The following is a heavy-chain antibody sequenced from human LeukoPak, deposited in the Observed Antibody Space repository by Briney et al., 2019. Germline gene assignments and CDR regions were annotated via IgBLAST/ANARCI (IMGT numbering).Heavy chain of an antibody. CDR1: GFTFSSYG. D-gene: IGHD3-3*01. V-gene: IGHV3-30*02. CDR2: IRYDGSNK. J-gene: IGHJ4*02. Sequence: GGSLRLSCAASGFTFSSYGMHWVCQAPGKGLEWVAFIRYDGSNKYYADSVKGRFTISRDNSKNTLYLQMNSLRAEDTAVYYCAKVSRVQREIFLLDYWGQGTLVTVSS. CDR3: AKVSRVQREIFLLDY.